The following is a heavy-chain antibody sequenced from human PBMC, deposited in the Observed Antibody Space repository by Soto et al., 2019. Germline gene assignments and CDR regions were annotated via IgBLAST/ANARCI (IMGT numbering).Heavy chain of an antibody. CDR2: IIPILGIA. CDR1: GGTFSSYT. Sequence: SVKVSCKASGGTFSSYTISWVRQAPGQGLEWMGRIIPILGIANYAQKFQGRVTITADKSTSTAYMELSSLRSEDTAVYYCASSTRGYSGYDLFDYSGQGTLVTVSS. J-gene: IGHJ4*02. CDR3: ASSTRGYSGYDLFDY. V-gene: IGHV1-69*02. D-gene: IGHD5-12*01.